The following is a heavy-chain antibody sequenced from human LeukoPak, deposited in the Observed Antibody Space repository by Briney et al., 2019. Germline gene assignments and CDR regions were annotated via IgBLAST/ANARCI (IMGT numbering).Heavy chain of an antibody. D-gene: IGHD2-15*01. V-gene: IGHV4-59*08. CDR2: IYYSGST. J-gene: IGHJ4*02. CDR3: ARASSDRLYYFDY. Sequence: SETLSLTCTVSGGSISSYYWSWIRQPPGKGLEWIGYIYYSGSTNYNPSLKSRVTISVDTSKNQFSLKLSSVTAADTAVYYCARASSDRLYYFDYWGQGTLVTVSS. CDR1: GGSISSYY.